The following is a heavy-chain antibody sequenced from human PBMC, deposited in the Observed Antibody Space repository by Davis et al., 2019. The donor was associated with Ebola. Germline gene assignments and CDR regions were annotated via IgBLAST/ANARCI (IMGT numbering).Heavy chain of an antibody. CDR2: YYYTGST. CDR3: ARHVRITFGGVIVEGDYFDY. Sequence: SETLSLTCAVSGAFVSSGGYSWIWIRQPPGKGLEWIGYYYYTGSTYYSPSLRSRVTISVDTSKNQFSLKLSSVTAADTAVYYCARHVRITFGGVIVEGDYFDYWGQGTLVTVSS. D-gene: IGHD3-16*02. V-gene: IGHV4-30-2*03. J-gene: IGHJ4*02. CDR1: GAFVSSGGYS.